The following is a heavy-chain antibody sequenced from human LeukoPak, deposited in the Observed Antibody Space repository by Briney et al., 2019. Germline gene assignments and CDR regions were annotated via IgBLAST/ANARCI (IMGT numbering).Heavy chain of an antibody. J-gene: IGHJ5*02. V-gene: IGHV4-59*12. Sequence: SSETLSLTCTVSGGSISSYYWSWIRQPPGKGLEWIGYIYYSGSTNYNPSLKSRVTISVDTSKNQFSLKLSSVTAADTAVYYCARDGYSSGWPWFDPWGQGTLVTVSS. D-gene: IGHD6-19*01. CDR2: IYYSGST. CDR1: GGSISSYY. CDR3: ARDGYSSGWPWFDP.